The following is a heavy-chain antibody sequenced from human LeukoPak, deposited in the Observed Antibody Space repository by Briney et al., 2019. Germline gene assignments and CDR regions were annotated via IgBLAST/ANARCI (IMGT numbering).Heavy chain of an antibody. V-gene: IGHV3-23*01. J-gene: IGHJ4*02. CDR3: AKDRGYCTSTSCHTYFFDY. CDR1: GFTFSSYA. CDR2: ISGSGGST. Sequence: GGSLRLSCAASGFTFSSYAMSWVRQAPGKGLEWVSAISGSGGSTYYADSVKGRFTISRDNSKDTLYLQLNSLRAEDTAVYYCAKDRGYCTSTSCHTYFFDYRGQGTLVTVSS. D-gene: IGHD2-2*02.